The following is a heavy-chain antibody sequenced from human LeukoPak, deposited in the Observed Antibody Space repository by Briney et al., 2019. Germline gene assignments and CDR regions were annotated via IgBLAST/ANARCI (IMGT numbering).Heavy chain of an antibody. Sequence: ASVKVSCKASGYTFTGYYMHWVRQAPGQGLEWMGWINPNSGDTKYSQKFQGRVTMTRDTSTSTAYMELSRLRSDDTAVYYCATQRGSYLWGTDFDYWGQGTLVTVSS. D-gene: IGHD3-16*01. V-gene: IGHV1-2*02. J-gene: IGHJ4*02. CDR2: INPNSGDT. CDR3: ATQRGSYLWGTDFDY. CDR1: GYTFTGYY.